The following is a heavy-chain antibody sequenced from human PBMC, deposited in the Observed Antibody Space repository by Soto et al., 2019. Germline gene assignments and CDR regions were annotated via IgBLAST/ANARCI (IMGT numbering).Heavy chain of an antibody. CDR1: GYTFTSYG. Sequence: ASVKVSCKASGYTFTSYGISWVRQAPGQGLEWMGWISAYNGNTNYAQKLQGRVTMTTDTSTSTAYMELRSLRSDDTAVYYCAREPRIAAAGYYYYYGMDVWGQGTTVTV. CDR3: AREPRIAAAGYYYYYGMDV. CDR2: ISAYNGNT. J-gene: IGHJ6*02. V-gene: IGHV1-18*01. D-gene: IGHD6-13*01.